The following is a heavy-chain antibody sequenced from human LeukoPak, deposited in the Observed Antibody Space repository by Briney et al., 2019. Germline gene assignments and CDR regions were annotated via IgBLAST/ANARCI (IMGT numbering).Heavy chain of an antibody. J-gene: IGHJ4*02. Sequence: GGPLRLSCAASGFTFSYYAMSWVRQAPGKGLEWVSSISGSGVSTYYADSVKGRVTISRDNSKNTLYLQMNSLRVEDTAVYYCAAQSGYNFGSSTYWGQGTLVTVSS. CDR2: ISGSGVST. V-gene: IGHV3-23*01. D-gene: IGHD5-18*01. CDR3: AAQSGYNFGSSTY. CDR1: GFTFSYYA.